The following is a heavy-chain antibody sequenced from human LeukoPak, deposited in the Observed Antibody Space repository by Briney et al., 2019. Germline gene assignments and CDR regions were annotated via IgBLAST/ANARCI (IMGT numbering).Heavy chain of an antibody. Sequence: PSETLSLTCTVSGYSISSGYYWGWIRPPPGKGLEWIGSIYHSGSTYYNPSLKSRVTISVDTSKNQFSLKLSSVTAADTAVYYCARGTTALGPFDYWGRGTLVTVSS. D-gene: IGHD4-17*01. CDR3: ARGTTALGPFDY. J-gene: IGHJ4*02. CDR2: IYHSGST. V-gene: IGHV4-38-2*02. CDR1: GYSISSGYY.